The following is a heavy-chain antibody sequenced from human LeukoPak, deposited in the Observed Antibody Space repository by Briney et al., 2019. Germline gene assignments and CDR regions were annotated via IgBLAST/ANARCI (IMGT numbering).Heavy chain of an antibody. CDR2: VSGSGSTT. Sequence: GGSLRLSCAASGFTFSNYAMTWVRQAPGKGLEWVSGVSGSGSTTYYADSVKGRFTISRDNLKNTLYLQMSSLRVEDMAIYYCAKNRRACSGGSCNSGVSEYFHTGVRAPWSPSPQ. J-gene: IGHJ1*01. D-gene: IGHD2-15*01. CDR3: AKNRRACSGGSCNSGVSEYFHT. CDR1: GFTFSNYA. V-gene: IGHV3-23*01.